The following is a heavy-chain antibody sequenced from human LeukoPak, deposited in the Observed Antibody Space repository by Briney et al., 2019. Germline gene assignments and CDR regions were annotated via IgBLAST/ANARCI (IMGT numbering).Heavy chain of an antibody. CDR2: IGGSVGSM. Sequence: GGSLRLSCAASGFTFSSYVMSWVRQAPGKGLEWVSNIGGSVGSMFYAASVKGRFAISRDNSKNTLFLQMNNLRDEDTAVYYCAKRGNSWDLFDYWGQGTLVIVSS. D-gene: IGHD6-13*01. V-gene: IGHV3-23*01. CDR3: AKRGNSWDLFDY. J-gene: IGHJ4*02. CDR1: GFTFSSYV.